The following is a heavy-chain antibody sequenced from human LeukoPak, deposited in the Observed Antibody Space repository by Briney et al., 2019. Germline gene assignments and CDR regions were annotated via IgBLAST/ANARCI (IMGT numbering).Heavy chain of an antibody. V-gene: IGHV3-66*01. J-gene: IGHJ4*02. CDR3: ARAFYYYDTSGYYDNPDY. D-gene: IGHD3-22*01. Sequence: GGSLRLSCAASGSTVSSNYMSWVRQAPGKGLEWVSVIYSGGSTYYADSVKGRFTISRDNSKNTLYLQMNSLRAEDTAVYYCARAFYYYDTSGYYDNPDYWGQGTLVTVSS. CDR2: IYSGGST. CDR1: GSTVSSNY.